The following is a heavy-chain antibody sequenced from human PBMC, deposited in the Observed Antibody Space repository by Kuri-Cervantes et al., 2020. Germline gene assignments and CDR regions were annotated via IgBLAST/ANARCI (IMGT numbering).Heavy chain of an antibody. V-gene: IGHV1-2*02. CDR3: ARGDMVRGVVDYYYYGMDV. CDR1: GYTFTGYY. J-gene: IGHJ6*02. Sequence: ASVKVSCKASGYTFTGYYMHWVRQAPGQGLEWMGWINPNSGGTNYAQKFQGRVTMTRDTSISTAYMELSSLRSEDTAVYYCARGDMVRGVVDYYYYGMDVWGQGTTVTVSS. D-gene: IGHD3-10*01. CDR2: INPNSGGT.